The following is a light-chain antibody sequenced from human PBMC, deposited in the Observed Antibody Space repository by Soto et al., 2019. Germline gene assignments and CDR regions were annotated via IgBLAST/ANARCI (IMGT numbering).Light chain of an antibody. V-gene: IGKV3-15*01. CDR1: QSVSSN. J-gene: IGKJ1*01. CDR3: QQYNNWPKT. CDR2: GAS. Sequence: IVMNQSPATLSVSPGERATLSCRASQSVSSNLAWYQQKPGQAPRLLIYGASTRATGIPARFSGSGSGTEFTLTISSLQSEDFAVYYCQQYNNWPKTFGQGTKVDIK.